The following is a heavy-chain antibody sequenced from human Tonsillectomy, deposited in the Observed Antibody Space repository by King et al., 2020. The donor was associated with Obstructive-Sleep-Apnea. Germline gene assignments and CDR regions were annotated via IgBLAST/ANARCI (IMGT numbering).Heavy chain of an antibody. CDR1: GFTFSSFA. CDR2: ISNDGSNK. CDR3: AGEEDYYDSSGYYYYFDY. Sequence: VQLVESGGGVVQPGRSLRLSCAASGFTFSSFAMHWVRQAPGKGLEWVAVISNDGSNKYYADSVKGRFTISRDNSKTTLYLQMNSLRAEDTAVYYCAGEEDYYDSSGYYYYFDYWGQGTLVTVSS. J-gene: IGHJ4*02. V-gene: IGHV3-30*04. D-gene: IGHD3-22*01.